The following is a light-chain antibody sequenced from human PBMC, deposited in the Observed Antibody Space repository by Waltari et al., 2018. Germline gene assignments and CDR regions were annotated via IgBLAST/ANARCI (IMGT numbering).Light chain of an antibody. V-gene: IGLV4-69*01. CDR3: QTGGHGTWV. J-gene: IGLJ3*02. CDR2: VNSDGSH. CDR1: SGYSSNV. Sequence: LVLTQSPSASASLGASVKLTCTLSSGYSSNVIAWLQQQPGKGPRYVMKVNSDGSHRKGDDIPDRFSASNSGTECYLTIPSLQSEDEADYCWQTGGHGTWVFGGGTKLTVL.